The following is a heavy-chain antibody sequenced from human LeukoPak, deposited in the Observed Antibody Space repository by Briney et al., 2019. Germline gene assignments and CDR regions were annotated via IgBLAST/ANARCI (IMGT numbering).Heavy chain of an antibody. V-gene: IGHV5-51*01. CDR2: IYPGDSDT. D-gene: IGHD2-2*01. CDR1: GYSFTSYW. J-gene: IGHJ6*02. Sequence: GEALKISCKGSGYSFTSYWIGWVRPMPGKGLEWMGIIYPGDSDTTYSPSFQGQVTISADKSISTAYLQWSSLKASDTAMYYCARRDGYCSSTSCYADYYYGMDVWGQGTTVTVSS. CDR3: ARRDGYCSSTSCYADYYYGMDV.